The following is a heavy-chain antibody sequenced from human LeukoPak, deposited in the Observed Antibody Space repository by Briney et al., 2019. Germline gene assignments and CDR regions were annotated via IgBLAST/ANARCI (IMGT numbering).Heavy chain of an antibody. CDR1: GFTFSNAW. D-gene: IGHD6-19*01. CDR2: IKSKTDGRTT. CDR3: TTSSGWYVGH. V-gene: IGHV3-15*01. J-gene: IGHJ4*02. Sequence: AGGSLRPSCAASGFTFSNAWMSCVREAPGKGLEWVGRIKSKTDGRTTDSAAPVKARFTISRDDSKNTLYLQMNSLKTEAAAVYYSTTSSGWYVGHWGEGTLVTVSS.